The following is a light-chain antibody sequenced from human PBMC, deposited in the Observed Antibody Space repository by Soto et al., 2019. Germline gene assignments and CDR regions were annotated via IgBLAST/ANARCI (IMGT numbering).Light chain of an antibody. V-gene: IGLV2-14*01. Sequence: QSALTEPASVSRSPGQSITISCTGTSSDVGGYNYVSWYQQHPGKAPKLMIYDVSNRPSGVANRFSGSKSGNTASLTISGLQAEDEDDYYCSSYTSSITLYVFGTGTKLTVL. CDR3: SSYTSSITLYV. CDR1: SSDVGGYNY. J-gene: IGLJ1*01. CDR2: DVS.